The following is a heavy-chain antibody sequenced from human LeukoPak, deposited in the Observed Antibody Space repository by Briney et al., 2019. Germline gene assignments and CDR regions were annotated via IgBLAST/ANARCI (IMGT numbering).Heavy chain of an antibody. CDR3: TTARGVLDP. J-gene: IGHJ5*02. CDR1: GFSFRNYW. D-gene: IGHD1-1*01. CDR2: IKGKTDGGTT. Sequence: GGSLRLSCVTSGFSFRNYWMGWVRQAPGKGLEWVGRIKGKTDGGTTDYAAPVKGRFTISRDDSKNTLYLQMNSLKTEDTAVYYCTTARGVLDPWGQGTLVTVSS. V-gene: IGHV3-15*01.